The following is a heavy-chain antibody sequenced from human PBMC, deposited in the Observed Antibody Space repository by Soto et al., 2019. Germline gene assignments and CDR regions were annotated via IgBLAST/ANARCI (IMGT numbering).Heavy chain of an antibody. V-gene: IGHV4-30-2*02. J-gene: IGHJ4*02. D-gene: IGHD5-18*01. CDR1: GGSISSGGYS. CDR3: ALSVDTAMIY. CDR2: IYHSGST. Sequence: SETLSLTCAVSGGSISSGGYSWSWFRQPPGKGLEWIGYIYHSGSTYYNPSLKSRVTISVDRSKNQFSLKLSSVTAADTAVYYCALSVDTAMIYWGQGXLVTVSS.